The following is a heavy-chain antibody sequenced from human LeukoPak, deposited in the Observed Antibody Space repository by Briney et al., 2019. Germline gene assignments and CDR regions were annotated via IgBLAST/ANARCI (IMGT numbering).Heavy chain of an antibody. CDR2: IYYSGST. D-gene: IGHD6-19*01. Sequence: AETLSLTCTVSGGSVSSGSYYWSWIRQPPGKGLEWIGYIYYSGSTNYNPSLKSRVTISVDTSKNQFSLKLSSVTAADTAVYYCARGISSGWSRAVGYWGQGTLVTVSS. J-gene: IGHJ4*02. CDR1: GGSVSSGSYY. V-gene: IGHV4-61*01. CDR3: ARGISSGWSRAVGY.